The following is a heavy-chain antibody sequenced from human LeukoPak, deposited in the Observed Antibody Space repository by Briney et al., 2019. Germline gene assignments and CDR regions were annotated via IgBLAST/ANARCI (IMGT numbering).Heavy chain of an antibody. Sequence: SETLSLTCTVSGGSISSSSYYWGWIRQPPGKGLEWIGSIYYSGSTYYNPSLKSRVTISVDTSKNRFSLKLSSVTAADTAVYYCAREAYCGGDCYSGFDYWGQGTLVTVSS. CDR1: GGSISSSSYY. J-gene: IGHJ4*02. CDR3: AREAYCGGDCYSGFDY. V-gene: IGHV4-39*07. D-gene: IGHD2-21*02. CDR2: IYYSGST.